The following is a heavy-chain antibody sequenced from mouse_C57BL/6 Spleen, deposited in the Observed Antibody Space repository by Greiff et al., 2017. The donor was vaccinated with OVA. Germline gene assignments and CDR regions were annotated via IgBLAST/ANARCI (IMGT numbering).Heavy chain of an antibody. Sequence: VQLKESGPELVKPGASVKISCKASGYSFTDYNMNWVKQSNGKSLEWIGVLNPNYGTTSYNQKFKGTATLTVDQSSSTAVMQLNSLTSEDSAVYYCARGHYYGSSSYWYCDVWGTGTTVTVSS. V-gene: IGHV1-39*01. J-gene: IGHJ1*03. D-gene: IGHD1-1*01. CDR1: GYSFTDYN. CDR3: ARGHYYGSSSYWYCDV. CDR2: LNPNYGTT.